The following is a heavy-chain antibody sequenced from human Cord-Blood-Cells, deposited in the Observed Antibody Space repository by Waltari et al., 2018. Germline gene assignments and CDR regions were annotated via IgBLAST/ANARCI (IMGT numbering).Heavy chain of an antibody. J-gene: IGHJ4*02. D-gene: IGHD3-22*01. CDR3: ARQLIPTSYYYDSSGYPDY. CDR2: IYPGDSDN. CDR1: GYSFTSYW. Sequence: EVQLVQSGAEVKKPGESLKISCKGSGYSFTSYWIGWVRQMPGKGLEWLGIIYPGDSDNRYSPAFQGQVTISADQSISTAYLQWSSLKASDTAMYYCARQLIPTSYYYDSSGYPDYWGQGTLVTVSS. V-gene: IGHV5-51*01.